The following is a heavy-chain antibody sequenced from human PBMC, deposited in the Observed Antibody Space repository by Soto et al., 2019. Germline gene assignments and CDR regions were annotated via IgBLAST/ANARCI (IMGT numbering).Heavy chain of an antibody. V-gene: IGHV4-39*01. CDR1: GGSISSSSYY. D-gene: IGHD5-12*01. Sequence: QLQLQESGPGLVKPSETLSLTCTVSGGSISSSSYYWGWIRQPPGKGLEWIGSIYYSGSTYYKPSQKSRVPISEATSKNQFSRKLSSVTHAKTAVYYFPRHGGDDDYPFDYWGQRTLVTVSS. CDR2: IYYSGST. J-gene: IGHJ4*02. CDR3: PRHGGDDDYPFDY.